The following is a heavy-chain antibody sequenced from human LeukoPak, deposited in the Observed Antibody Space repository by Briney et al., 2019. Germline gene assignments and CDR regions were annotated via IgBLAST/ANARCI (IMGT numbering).Heavy chain of an antibody. V-gene: IGHV4-61*02. CDR2: MYISGYT. CDR1: GGSISSGSYY. Sequence: PSETLSLTCTGSGGSISSGSYYWSWIRHPAGKGLEWLGRMYISGYTNYNPSLKSRVTISLDTSKNEFALRLTSVTAADTALYYCATDEGTYRFDYWGQGTLVTVSS. J-gene: IGHJ4*02. D-gene: IGHD2-2*01. CDR3: ATDEGTYRFDY.